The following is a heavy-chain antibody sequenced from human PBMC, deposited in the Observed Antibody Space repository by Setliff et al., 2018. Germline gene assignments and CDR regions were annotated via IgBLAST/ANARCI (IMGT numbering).Heavy chain of an antibody. CDR1: GYSFGRHW. CDR3: ARRTGFAVAGFDH. V-gene: IGHV5-51*01. D-gene: IGHD6-19*01. Sequence: LGESLKISCKGSGYSFGRHWIGWVRQKPGKGLEWMGIIYPDDSNIRYSPSFQGQVSISADKSSNTAYLQWSSLKASDTAIYFCARRTGFAVAGFDHWGQGTLVTVSS. J-gene: IGHJ4*02. CDR2: IYPDDSNI.